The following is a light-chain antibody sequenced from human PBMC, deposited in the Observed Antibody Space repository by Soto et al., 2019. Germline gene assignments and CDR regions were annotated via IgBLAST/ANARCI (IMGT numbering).Light chain of an antibody. Sequence: DTQMTQSPSSLSASVGDRVTITCRASQSINRFLNWYQQKPGKAPKLLIYAASTLQTGVPSRFSGSGSGTDFTLTISSLHPEDFATYHCQQSYTTPLTFGGGTKVDIK. CDR3: QQSYTTPLT. CDR1: QSINRF. V-gene: IGKV1-39*01. CDR2: AAS. J-gene: IGKJ4*01.